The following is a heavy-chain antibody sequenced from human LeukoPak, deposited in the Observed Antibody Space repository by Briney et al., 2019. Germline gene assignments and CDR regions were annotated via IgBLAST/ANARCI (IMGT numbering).Heavy chain of an antibody. V-gene: IGHV4-59*08. J-gene: IGHJ4*02. CDR2: IYYSGST. CDR1: GGSISSYY. CDR3: ARSVVVVAATGLTYYFDY. D-gene: IGHD2-15*01. Sequence: SETLSLTCTVSGGSISSYYWSWIRQPPGKGLEWIGYIYYSGSTNYNPSLKSRVTISVDTSKNQFSLKLSSVTAADTAVSYCARSVVVVAATGLTYYFDYWGQGTLVTVSS.